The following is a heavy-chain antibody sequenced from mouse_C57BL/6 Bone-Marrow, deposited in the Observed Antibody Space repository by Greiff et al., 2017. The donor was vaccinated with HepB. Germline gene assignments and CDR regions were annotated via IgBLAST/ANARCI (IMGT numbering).Heavy chain of an antibody. CDR1: GFSLSTFGMG. V-gene: IGHV8-8*01. Sequence: QVQLKESGPGILQPSQTLSLTCSFSGFSLSTFGMGVGWIRQPSGKGLEWLAHIWWDDDKYYNPALKSRLTISKDTSKNQVFLKIANLDTADTATYSCARIDGSATWFAYGGQGTLVTVSA. CDR3: ARIDGSATWFAY. J-gene: IGHJ3*01. CDR2: IWWDDDK. D-gene: IGHD3-1*01.